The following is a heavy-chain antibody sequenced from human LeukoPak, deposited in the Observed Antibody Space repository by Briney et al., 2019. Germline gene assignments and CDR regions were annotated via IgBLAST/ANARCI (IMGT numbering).Heavy chain of an antibody. D-gene: IGHD7-27*01. CDR2: IKPDGSGK. V-gene: IGHV3-7*01. J-gene: IGHJ4*02. CDR1: GFTFTNYA. CDR3: ARSLTGVTSY. Sequence: GGSLRLSCAASGFTFTNYAIHWVRQAPGKGLEWVANIKPDGSGKSYVDSVRGRFTISRDNAKNSLYLQMNSLRAEDTAVYYCARSLTGVTSYWGQGTLVTVSS.